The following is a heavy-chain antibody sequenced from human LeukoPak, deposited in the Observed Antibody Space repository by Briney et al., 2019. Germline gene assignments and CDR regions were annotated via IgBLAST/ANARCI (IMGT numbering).Heavy chain of an antibody. CDR3: ARGSYNSGYGGGPDY. V-gene: IGHV3-53*01. J-gene: IGHJ4*02. D-gene: IGHD5-12*01. Sequence: PGGSLRLSCAASGFTVSSNYMSWVRQAPGKGLEWVSVIYSGGSTYYADSVKGRFTISRDNSKNTLYLQMNSLRAEDTAVYYCARGSYNSGYGGGPDYWGQGTLVTVSS. CDR1: GFTVSSNY. CDR2: IYSGGST.